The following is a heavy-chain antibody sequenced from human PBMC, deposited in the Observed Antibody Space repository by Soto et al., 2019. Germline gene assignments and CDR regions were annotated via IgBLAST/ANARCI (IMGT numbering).Heavy chain of an antibody. D-gene: IGHD4-17*01. J-gene: IGHJ4*02. V-gene: IGHV4-59*01. CDR3: AGVGDYKVPHFEY. Sequence: PSETLSLTCTVSGGSISSYYCSWILQPPGKGLEWIGYIYYSGSTNYNPSLKSRVTISVDTSKNQFSLKLSSVTAADTAVYYCAGVGDYKVPHFEYRGQRTLVTVSS. CDR2: IYYSGST. CDR1: GGSISSYY.